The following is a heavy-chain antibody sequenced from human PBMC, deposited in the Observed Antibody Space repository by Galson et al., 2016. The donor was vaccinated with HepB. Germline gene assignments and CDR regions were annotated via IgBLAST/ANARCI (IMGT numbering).Heavy chain of an antibody. CDR3: ARSDHAAGGWFDP. Sequence: QSGAEVKKPGESLRISCKGSGYRFPTYWIAWVRLMPGKGLEYLGIIYPSDSDTRYSPSFQGQVTMSADKSINTAYLQWSSLKASDTAIYYCARSDHAAGGWFDPWGQGTLVTVSS. D-gene: IGHD2-2*01. V-gene: IGHV5-51*01. CDR2: IYPSDSDT. CDR1: GYRFPTYW. J-gene: IGHJ5*02.